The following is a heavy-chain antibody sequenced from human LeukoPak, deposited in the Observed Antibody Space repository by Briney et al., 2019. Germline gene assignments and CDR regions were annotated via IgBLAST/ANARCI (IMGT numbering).Heavy chain of an antibody. V-gene: IGHV1-2*02. D-gene: IGHD3-10*01. Sequence: ASVKVSCKAPGYTFTGYYMHWVRQAPGQGLEWMGWINPNSGGTNYAQKFQGRVTMTRDTSISTAYMELSRLRSDDTAVYYCASRPRFGEVRLDYWGQGTLVTVSS. CDR1: GYTFTGYY. CDR2: INPNSGGT. CDR3: ASRPRFGEVRLDY. J-gene: IGHJ4*02.